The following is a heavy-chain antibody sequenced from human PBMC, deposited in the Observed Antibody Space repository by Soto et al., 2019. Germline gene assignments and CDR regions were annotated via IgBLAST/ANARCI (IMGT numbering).Heavy chain of an antibody. CDR3: AKFPWLANYNDY. CDR2: ISYDGSNK. D-gene: IGHD6-19*01. Sequence: GGSLRLSCAASGFTFSSYGMHWVRQAPGKGLEWVAVISYDGSNKYYADSVKGRFTISRDNSKNTLYLQMNSLRAEDTAVYYCAKFPWLANYNDYWGQGTLVTVSS. CDR1: GFTFSSYG. J-gene: IGHJ4*02. V-gene: IGHV3-30*18.